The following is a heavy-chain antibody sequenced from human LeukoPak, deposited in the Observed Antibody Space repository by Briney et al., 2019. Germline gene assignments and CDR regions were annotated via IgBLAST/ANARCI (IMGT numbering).Heavy chain of an antibody. CDR2: INIDGSNT. CDR3: ATSRTFDY. J-gene: IGHJ4*02. CDR1: GFTLSSYW. V-gene: IGHV3-74*03. Sequence: GGSLRLSCAASGFTLSSYWMHWVRHAPGKGLVWVSHINIDGSNTMYADSVKGRFTISRDNAENTLYLQMNSLRVDDTAVYYCATSRTFDYWGQGTLVTVSS.